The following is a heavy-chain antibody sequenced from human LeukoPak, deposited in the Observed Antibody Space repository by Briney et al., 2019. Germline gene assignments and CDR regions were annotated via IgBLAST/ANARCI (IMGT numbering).Heavy chain of an antibody. Sequence: GASVKVSCKASGGTFSNFAISWVRQAPGQGLEWMGGIIPLFGTANYGQKSQGRVTITADKSTSTAYMELSSLRSEDTAVYYCARGAEGIAATDSNFDYWGRGTLVTVSS. D-gene: IGHD6-13*01. J-gene: IGHJ4*02. CDR1: GGTFSNFA. CDR3: ARGAEGIAATDSNFDY. CDR2: IIPLFGTA. V-gene: IGHV1-69*06.